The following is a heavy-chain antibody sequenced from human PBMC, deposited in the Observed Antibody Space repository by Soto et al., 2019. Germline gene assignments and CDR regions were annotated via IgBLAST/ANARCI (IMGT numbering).Heavy chain of an antibody. V-gene: IGHV4-39*01. CDR2: IHYSGTT. CDR1: GGSISSGGYY. J-gene: IGHJ4*02. CDR3: ARHCEGGWSPYYFDY. Sequence: TSETLSLTCTVSGGSISSGGYYWTWIRQHPGKGLEWIGYIHYSGTTSYNPSLKSRVTISVDTSKNQFSLKLSSVTAADTAVYYCARHCEGGWSPYYFDYWGQGTLVTVSS. D-gene: IGHD6-19*01.